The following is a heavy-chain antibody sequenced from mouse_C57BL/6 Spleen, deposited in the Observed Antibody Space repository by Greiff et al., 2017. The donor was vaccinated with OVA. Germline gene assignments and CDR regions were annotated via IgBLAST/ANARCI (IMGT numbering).Heavy chain of an antibody. CDR2: ILPGSGST. CDR3: AGPSTTVPYYFDY. J-gene: IGHJ2*01. D-gene: IGHD1-1*01. Sequence: QVQLQQSGAELMKPGASVKLSCKATGYTFTGYWIEWVKQRPGHGLEWIGEILPGSGSTNYNEKFKGKATFTADTSSNTSYMQLSSLTTEDSAIYSCAGPSTTVPYYFDYWGQGTTLTVSS. V-gene: IGHV1-9*01. CDR1: GYTFTGYW.